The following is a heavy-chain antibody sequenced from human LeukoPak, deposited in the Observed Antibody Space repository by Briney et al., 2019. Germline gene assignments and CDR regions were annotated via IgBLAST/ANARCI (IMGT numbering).Heavy chain of an antibody. CDR2: ISGSGVST. D-gene: IGHD3-22*01. Sequence: GGSLRLSCAASGFTFSSYAMSWVRQAPGKGLEWVSAISGSGVSTYYADSVKGRLTISRDNSKNTLFLQMNSLRAEDTAVYYCAEVLLPSAPYFFDYWGQGTLVTVSS. J-gene: IGHJ4*02. CDR1: GFTFSSYA. CDR3: AEVLLPSAPYFFDY. V-gene: IGHV3-23*01.